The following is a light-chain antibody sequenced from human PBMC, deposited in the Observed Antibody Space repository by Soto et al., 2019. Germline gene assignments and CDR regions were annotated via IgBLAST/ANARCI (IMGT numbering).Light chain of an antibody. CDR1: SSNIGAGYD. J-gene: IGLJ2*01. V-gene: IGLV1-40*01. CDR3: QSYDSSVSKVV. Sequence: QSVLTQPPSVSGAPGQRVTISCTGSSSNIGAGYDVHWYQQLPGTAPKLLIYGNSNRPSGVPDRFSGSKSGTSASLAITGLQAEDDADYYCQSYDSSVSKVVVGGGTKLTVL. CDR2: GNS.